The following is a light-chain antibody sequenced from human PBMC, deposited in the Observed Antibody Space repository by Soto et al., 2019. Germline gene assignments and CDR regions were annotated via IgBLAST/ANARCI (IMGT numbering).Light chain of an antibody. J-gene: IGKJ4*01. CDR3: QHSYSTLLT. CDR2: AAS. V-gene: IGKV1-39*01. CDR1: QSMSSY. Sequence: DIQMTQSPSSMSASVGDRVTITCRASQSMSSYLNWYQQKPGKAPKHLIYAASSLQSGVPSRFSGSGSGTDFTLTISSLQPEDFATYYCQHSYSTLLTFGGGTKVGIK.